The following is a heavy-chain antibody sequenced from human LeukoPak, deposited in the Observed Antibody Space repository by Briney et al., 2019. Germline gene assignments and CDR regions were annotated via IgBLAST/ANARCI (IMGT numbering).Heavy chain of an antibody. V-gene: IGHV4-34*01. CDR1: GGSFSGYY. J-gene: IGHJ5*02. CDR2: INHSGST. D-gene: IGHD3-9*01. CDR3: ARGGSYDILTGYGWFDP. Sequence: SETLSLTCAVYGGSFSGYYWSWIRQPPGKGLEWIGEINHSGSTNYNPSLTSRVTISVDTSKNQFSLKLSSVTAADTAVYYCARGGSYDILTGYGWFDPWGQGTLVTVSS.